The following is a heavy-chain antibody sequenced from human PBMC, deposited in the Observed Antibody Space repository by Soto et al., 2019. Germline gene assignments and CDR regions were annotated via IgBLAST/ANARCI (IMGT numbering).Heavy chain of an antibody. CDR3: ARAPGDYFDC. V-gene: IGHV4-31*03. Sequence: QVQLQESGPGLVKPSQTLSLTCTVSGGSISSDGYYWSWIRQHPGKGLEWIGYIFYSGSTYYNPSLKSRVAISVDASKNQFSLKLSSVTAADTAVYYCARAPGDYFDCWGQGTLVTVSS. CDR1: GGSISSDGYY. J-gene: IGHJ4*02. CDR2: IFYSGST.